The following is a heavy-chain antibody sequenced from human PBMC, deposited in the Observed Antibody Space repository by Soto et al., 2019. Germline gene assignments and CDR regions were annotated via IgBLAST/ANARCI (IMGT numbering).Heavy chain of an antibody. V-gene: IGHV3-7*01. Sequence: PVGSLRLSCAASGFTFSSYWMSWVRQAPGKGLEWVANIKQDGSEKYYVDSVKGRFTISRDNAKNSLYLQMNSLRAEDTAVYYCACLAASDAFDIWGQGTMVTVSS. CDR1: GFTFSSYW. CDR2: IKQDGSEK. J-gene: IGHJ3*02. D-gene: IGHD6-6*01. CDR3: ACLAASDAFDI.